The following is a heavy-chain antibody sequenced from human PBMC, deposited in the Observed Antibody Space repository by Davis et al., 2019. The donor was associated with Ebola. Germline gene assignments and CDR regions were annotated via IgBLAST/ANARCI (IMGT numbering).Heavy chain of an antibody. CDR2: INAGNGNT. D-gene: IGHD6-19*01. V-gene: IGHV1-3*01. Sequence: ASVKVSCKASGYTFTSYAMHWVRQAPGQRLEWMGWINAGNGNTKYSQKLQGRVTMTTDTSTSTAYMELRSLRSDDTAVYYCARDRLAVAADYWGQGTLVTVSS. J-gene: IGHJ4*02. CDR1: GYTFTSYA. CDR3: ARDRLAVAADY.